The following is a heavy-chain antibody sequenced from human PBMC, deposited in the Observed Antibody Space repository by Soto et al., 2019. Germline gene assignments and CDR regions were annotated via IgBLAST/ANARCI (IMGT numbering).Heavy chain of an antibody. V-gene: IGHV2-5*02. Sequence: QITLKESGPTLVKPTQTLTLTCTFSGFSLNTGGVGVGWIRQSPGKALEWLGLIYCDDDKRYSPSLKTRLTITKDTSKNQVFLTMTDMEPVDTATYYCAHARNDLVAFDIWGQGTLVTVAS. CDR3: AHARNDLVAFDI. J-gene: IGHJ3*02. CDR2: IYCDDDK. D-gene: IGHD6-6*01. CDR1: GFSLNTGGVG.